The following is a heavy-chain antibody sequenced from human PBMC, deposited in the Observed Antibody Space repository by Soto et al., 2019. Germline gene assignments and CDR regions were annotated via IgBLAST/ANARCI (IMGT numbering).Heavy chain of an antibody. CDR3: ARDPRTNVFDY. CDR1: GFTFSSYA. V-gene: IGHV3-30-3*01. Sequence: GGSLRLSCAASGFTFSSYAMHWVRQAPGKGLEWVAVISYDGSNKSYSDSVKGRFTISRDNSKNTLYLQMNSLRAEDTAVYYCARDPRTNVFDYWGQGTLVTVSS. CDR2: ISYDGSNK. J-gene: IGHJ4*02.